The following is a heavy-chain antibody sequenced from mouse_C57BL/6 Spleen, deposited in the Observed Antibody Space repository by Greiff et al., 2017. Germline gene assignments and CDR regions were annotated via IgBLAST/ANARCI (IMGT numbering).Heavy chain of an antibody. J-gene: IGHJ1*03. CDR3: AREEYDYDGDWYFDV. D-gene: IGHD2-4*01. V-gene: IGHV1-85*01. CDR2: IYPRDGST. Sequence: QVQLQQSGPELVKPGASVKLSCKASGYTFTSYDINWVKQRPGQGLEWIGWIYPRDGSTKYNEKFKGKATLTVDTSSSTAYMELHSLTSEDSAVYFCAREEYDYDGDWYFDVWGTGTTVTVSS. CDR1: GYTFTSYD.